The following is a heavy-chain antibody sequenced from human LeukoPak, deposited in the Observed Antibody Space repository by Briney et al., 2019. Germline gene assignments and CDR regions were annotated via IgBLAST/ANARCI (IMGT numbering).Heavy chain of an antibody. CDR3: ARAPRYCSSTSCYPVYYYMDV. V-gene: IGHV1-24*01. D-gene: IGHD2-2*01. Sequence: ASVKVSCKVSGYTLTELSMHWVRQAPGKGLEWMGGFDPEDGETVYAQKFQGRVTMTEDTSTDTAYMELSSLRSEDTAVYYCARAPRYCSSTSCYPVYYYMDVWGKGTTVIVSS. CDR1: GYTLTELS. CDR2: FDPEDGET. J-gene: IGHJ6*03.